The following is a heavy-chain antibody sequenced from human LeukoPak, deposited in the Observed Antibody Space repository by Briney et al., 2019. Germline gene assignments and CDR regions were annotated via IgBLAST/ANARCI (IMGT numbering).Heavy chain of an antibody. CDR1: GYTFTGSY. Sequence: GASVKVSCKTSGYTFTGSYLHWVRHVPGQGLEWMVWTNPSTGGTKSAQQFEGRVTMTRDTSNTTGYMELRSLRPDDTATYYCARGGAFCSITTCHEFDHWGQGTLVIVSS. V-gene: IGHV1-2*02. J-gene: IGHJ4*02. CDR3: ARGGAFCSITTCHEFDH. D-gene: IGHD2-2*01. CDR2: TNPSTGGT.